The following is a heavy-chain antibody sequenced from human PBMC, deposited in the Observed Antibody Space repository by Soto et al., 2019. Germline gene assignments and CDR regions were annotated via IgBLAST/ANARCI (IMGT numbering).Heavy chain of an antibody. J-gene: IGHJ6*02. V-gene: IGHV3-30-3*01. CDR1: GFTFSSYA. CDR3: ARDRHVPAAIIVYYYYGMDV. CDR2: ISYDGSNK. Sequence: PGGSLRLSCAASGFTFSSYATHWVRQAPGKGLEWVAVISYDGSNKYYADSVKGRYTIAGDNSKNTLYLQMNSLRAEDTAVYYCARDRHVPAAIIVYYYYGMDVWGQGTTVTVSS. D-gene: IGHD2-2*01.